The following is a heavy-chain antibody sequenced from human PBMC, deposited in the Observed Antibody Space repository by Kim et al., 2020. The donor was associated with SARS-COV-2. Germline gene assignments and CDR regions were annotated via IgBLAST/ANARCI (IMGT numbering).Heavy chain of an antibody. V-gene: IGHV4-59*08. D-gene: IGHD3-9*01. J-gene: IGHJ4*02. CDR2: IYYSGST. CDR3: ARHVGVGILTNFDY. CDR1: GGSISSYY. Sequence: SETLSLTCTVSGGSISSYYWSWIRQPPGKGLEWIGYIYYSGSTNYNPSLKSRVTISVDTSKNQFSLKLSSVTAADTAVYYCARHVGVGILTNFDYWGQGTLVTVSS.